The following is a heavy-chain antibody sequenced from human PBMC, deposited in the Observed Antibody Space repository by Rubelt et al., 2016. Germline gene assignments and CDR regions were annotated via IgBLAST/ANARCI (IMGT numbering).Heavy chain of an antibody. CDR3: ARHSNKRDYDY. D-gene: IGHD4-11*01. Sequence: KSRVTISVDTSKNQFSLKLSSVTAADTAVYYCARHSNKRDYDYWGQGTMVTVSS. J-gene: IGHJ4*02. V-gene: IGHV4-39*01.